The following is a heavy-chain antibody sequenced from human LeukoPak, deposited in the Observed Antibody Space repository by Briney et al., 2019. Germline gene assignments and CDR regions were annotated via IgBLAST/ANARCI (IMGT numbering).Heavy chain of an antibody. CDR3: AKEEAYYYDSSGYFDY. J-gene: IGHJ4*02. V-gene: IGHV3-23*01. CDR1: GFTFSSYA. Sequence: GGSLRLSCAASGFTFSSYAMSWVRQAPGEGLEWVSAISGSGGSTYYADSVKGRFTISRDNSKNTLYLQMNSLRAEDTAVYYCAKEEAYYYDSSGYFDYWGQGTLVTVSS. CDR2: ISGSGGST. D-gene: IGHD3-22*01.